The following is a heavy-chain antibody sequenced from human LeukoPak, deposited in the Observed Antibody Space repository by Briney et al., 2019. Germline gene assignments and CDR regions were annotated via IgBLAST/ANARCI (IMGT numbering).Heavy chain of an antibody. J-gene: IGHJ4*02. Sequence: SETLSLTCTVSGGSISNYYWSWIRQPPGKGLEYIGFIYHSGITNYNPSLKSRLTMSVDKSKNQCPLRLSSVTAADTAIYFCARSTQASSTSFDCWGQGTLVTVSS. V-gene: IGHV4-59*01. CDR1: GGSISNYY. D-gene: IGHD6-6*01. CDR2: IYHSGIT. CDR3: ARSTQASSTSFDC.